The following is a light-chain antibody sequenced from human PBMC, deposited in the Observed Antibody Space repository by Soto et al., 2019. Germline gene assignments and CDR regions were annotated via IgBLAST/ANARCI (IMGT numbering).Light chain of an antibody. Sequence: EIVLTQSPGTLSLSPGERATLSCTASQSVRNNYLAWYQQKPGQAPRLLINGASSRATGIPDRFSGSGSGTDFTLTITGLEPEDFAVYYCQQYSSSPDTFGGGTKVEVK. V-gene: IGKV3-20*01. CDR1: QSVRNNY. CDR3: QQYSSSPDT. CDR2: GAS. J-gene: IGKJ4*01.